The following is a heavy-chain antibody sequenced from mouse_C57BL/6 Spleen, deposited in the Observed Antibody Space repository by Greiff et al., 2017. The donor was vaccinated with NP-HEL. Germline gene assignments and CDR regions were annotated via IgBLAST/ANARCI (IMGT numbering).Heavy chain of an antibody. D-gene: IGHD2-4*01. V-gene: IGHV1-76*01. CDR3: ASSYDYDWFAY. Sequence: QVQLQQSGAELVRPGASVKLSCKASGYTFTDYYINWVKQRPGQGLEWIARIYPGSGNTYYNEKFKGKATLTAEKSSSTAYMQLSSLTSEDSAVYFCASSYDYDWFAYWGQGTLVTVSA. J-gene: IGHJ3*01. CDR2: IYPGSGNT. CDR1: GYTFTDYY.